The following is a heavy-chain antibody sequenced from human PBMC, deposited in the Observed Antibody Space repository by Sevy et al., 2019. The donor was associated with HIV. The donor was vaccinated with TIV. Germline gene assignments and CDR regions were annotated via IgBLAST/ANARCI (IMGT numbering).Heavy chain of an antibody. Sequence: SETLSLTCSVSGGSISSYFWTWVRQSPGKGLEWIGNIYFTGNTDYSPSLKSRVTLSLDTAKSQFSLTLKTVTAADTAIYFCARDSTTRPRVLDYWGQGTLVTVSS. V-gene: IGHV4-59*01. D-gene: IGHD1-1*01. CDR3: ARDSTTRPRVLDY. J-gene: IGHJ4*02. CDR2: IYFTGNT. CDR1: GGSISSYF.